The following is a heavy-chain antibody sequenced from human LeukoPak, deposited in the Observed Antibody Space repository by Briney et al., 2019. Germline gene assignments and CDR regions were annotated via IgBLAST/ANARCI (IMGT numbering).Heavy chain of an antibody. CDR3: ARGTGCTGGSCSYYGMDV. D-gene: IGHD2-15*01. CDR2: INAGNGDT. V-gene: IGHV1-3*01. CDR1: GYTFSSYA. J-gene: IGHJ6*02. Sequence: ASVKVSCKGSGYTFSSYAIHWVRQAPGQRLEWVGWINAGNGDTKYSQKFQGRVTITRDTSATTAYMELSSLRSEDTAVYYCARGTGCTGGSCSYYGMDVWGQGTTVTVSS.